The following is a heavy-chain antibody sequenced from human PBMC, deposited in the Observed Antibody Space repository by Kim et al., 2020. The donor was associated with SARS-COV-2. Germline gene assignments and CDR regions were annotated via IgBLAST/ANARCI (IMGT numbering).Heavy chain of an antibody. D-gene: IGHD6-13*01. CDR1: GFTVSSNY. CDR2: IYSGGST. CDR3: ATSSRVPYYFDY. V-gene: IGHV3-53*01. Sequence: GGSLRLSCAASGFTVSSNYMSWVRQAPGKGLEWVSVIYSGGSTYYADSVKGRFTISRDNSKNTLYLQMNSLRAEDTAVYYCATSSRVPYYFDYWGQGTLVTVSS. J-gene: IGHJ4*02.